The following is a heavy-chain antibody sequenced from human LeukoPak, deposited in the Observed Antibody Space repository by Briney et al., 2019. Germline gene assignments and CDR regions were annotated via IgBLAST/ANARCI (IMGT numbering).Heavy chain of an antibody. J-gene: IGHJ4*02. CDR2: ISGSGGST. V-gene: IGHV3-23*01. CDR1: GFTFSGYA. CDR3: AKDPNPMIVVAVDY. D-gene: IGHD3-22*01. Sequence: GGSLRLSCAASGFTFSGYAMSWVRQAPGKGLEWVSAISGSGGSTYYADSVKGRFTISRDNSKNTLYLQMNSLRAEDTAVYYCAKDPNPMIVVAVDYWGQGTLVTVSS.